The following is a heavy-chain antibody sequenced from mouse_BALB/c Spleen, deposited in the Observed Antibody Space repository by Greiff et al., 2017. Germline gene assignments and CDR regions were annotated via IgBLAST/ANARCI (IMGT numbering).Heavy chain of an antibody. CDR2: IYPGDGDT. V-gene: IGHV1-80*01. Sequence: QVQLQQSGAELVRPGSSVKISCKASGYAFSSYWMNWVKQRPGQGLEWIGQIYPGDGDTNYNGKFKGKATLTADKSSSTAYMQLSSLTSEDSAVYFCARPAAKGMDYWGQGTSVTVSS. J-gene: IGHJ4*01. D-gene: IGHD1-2*01. CDR1: GYAFSSYW. CDR3: ARPAAKGMDY.